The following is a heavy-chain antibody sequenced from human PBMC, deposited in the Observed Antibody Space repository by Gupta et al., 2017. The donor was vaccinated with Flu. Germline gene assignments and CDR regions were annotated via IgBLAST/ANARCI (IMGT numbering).Heavy chain of an antibody. V-gene: IGHV4-61*02. CDR1: GGSISSGSYY. CDR3: ARDSGAYSSGGHDY. CDR2: IYTSGST. Sequence: QVQLQESGPGLVKPSQTLSLTCTVSGGSISSGSYYWSWIRQPAGKGLEWIGRIYTSGSTNYNPSLKSRVTISVDTSKNQFSLKLSSVTAADTAVYYCARDSGAYSSGGHDYWGQGTLVTVSS. J-gene: IGHJ4*02. D-gene: IGHD6-19*01.